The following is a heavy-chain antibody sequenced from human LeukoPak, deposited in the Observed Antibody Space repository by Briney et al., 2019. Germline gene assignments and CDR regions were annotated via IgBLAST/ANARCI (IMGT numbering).Heavy chain of an antibody. J-gene: IGHJ2*01. V-gene: IGHV4-39*07. D-gene: IGHD5-24*01. CDR2: IYYSGST. CDR3: ARVGGGKMATPRYFDL. Sequence: SETLSLTCTVSGGSISSSSYYWGWIRQPPGKGLEWIGSIYYSGSTYYNPSLKSRVTISVDTSKNQFSLKLSSVTAADTAVYYCARVGGGKMATPRYFDLWGRGTLVTVSS. CDR1: GGSISSSSYY.